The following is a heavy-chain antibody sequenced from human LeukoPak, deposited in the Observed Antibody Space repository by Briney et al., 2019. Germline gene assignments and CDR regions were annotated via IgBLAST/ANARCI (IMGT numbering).Heavy chain of an antibody. J-gene: IGHJ4*02. V-gene: IGHV3-23*01. CDR3: AKGRGYYGSGSYFNFEY. D-gene: IGHD3-10*01. CDR1: GFTFSSYW. CDR2: ISDSGRST. Sequence: GGSLRLSCAASGFTFSSYWMSWVRQAPGKGLEWVSGISDSGRSTFYADSVEGRFTISRDNSKNTLYLQMNSLRAEDTAVFYCAKGRGYYGSGSYFNFEYWGQGTLVTVSS.